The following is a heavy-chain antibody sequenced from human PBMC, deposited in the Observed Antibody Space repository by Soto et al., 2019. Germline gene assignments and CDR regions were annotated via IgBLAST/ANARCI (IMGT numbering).Heavy chain of an antibody. Sequence: KGDCKAAGYGYSIDYRRWRRQNTGQGLEWMGIINPSGGSTSYAQKFQGRVTMTRDTSTSTVYMELSSLRSEDTAVYYCARGSRFDFWSGYWPWGQGTLVTVSS. CDR2: INPSGGST. D-gene: IGHD3-3*01. J-gene: IGHJ5*02. V-gene: IGHV1-46*03. CDR3: ARGSRFDFWSGYWP. CDR1: GYGYSIDY.